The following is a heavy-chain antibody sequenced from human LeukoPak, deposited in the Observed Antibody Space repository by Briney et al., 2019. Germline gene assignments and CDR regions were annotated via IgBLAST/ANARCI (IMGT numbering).Heavy chain of an antibody. V-gene: IGHV3-21*01. J-gene: IGHJ4*02. CDR2: ISSSSSYI. CDR3: ARITQRWLHSHFDY. D-gene: IGHD5-24*01. Sequence: GGSLRLSCAASGFTFSTYSMNWVRQAPGKGLEWVSSISSSSSYIYYADSVKGRFTISRGNAKNSLYLQMNSLRAEDTAVYYCARITQRWLHSHFDYWGQGTLVTVSS. CDR1: GFTFSTYS.